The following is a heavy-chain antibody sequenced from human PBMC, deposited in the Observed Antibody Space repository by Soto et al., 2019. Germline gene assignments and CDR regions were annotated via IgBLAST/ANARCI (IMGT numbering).Heavy chain of an antibody. Sequence: SETLSLTCTVSGGSVSSGSYYWSWIRQPPGKGLEWIGYIYYSGSTNYNPSLKSRVTISVDTSKNQFSLKLSSVTAADTAVYYCARELAFWGLTGYVRNGMDVWGQGTTVTVSS. CDR1: GGSVSSGSYY. CDR3: ARELAFWGLTGYVRNGMDV. V-gene: IGHV4-61*01. CDR2: IYYSGST. D-gene: IGHD3-9*01. J-gene: IGHJ6*02.